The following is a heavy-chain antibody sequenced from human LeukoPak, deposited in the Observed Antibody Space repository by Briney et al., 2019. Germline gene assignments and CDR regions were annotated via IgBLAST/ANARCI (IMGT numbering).Heavy chain of an antibody. V-gene: IGHV3-30*18. CDR3: AKDRGSSSWYVDY. J-gene: IGHJ4*02. CDR2: ISYDGSNK. CDR1: GSTFSSYG. D-gene: IGHD6-13*01. Sequence: PGGSLRLSCAASGSTFSSYGMHWVRQAPGRGLEWVAVISYDGSNKYYVDSVKGRFTISRDNSKNTLYLQMNSLRVEDTAVYYCAKDRGSSSWYVDYWGQGTLVTVSS.